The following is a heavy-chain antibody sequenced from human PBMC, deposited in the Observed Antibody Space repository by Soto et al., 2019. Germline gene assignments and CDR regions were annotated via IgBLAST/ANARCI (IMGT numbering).Heavy chain of an antibody. D-gene: IGHD3-16*01. J-gene: IGHJ6*02. CDR2: ISAYNGNT. CDR3: ARDFRDYSPRNGMDV. CDR1: GYTFTSYG. Sequence: QVQLVQSGAEVKKPGASVKVSCKASGYTFTSYGVSWVRQAPGQGLEWMGWISAYNGNTNYAQKLEGRGTMXXAXSXTTAYMELRSLRSDDTAVYYCARDFRDYSPRNGMDVWGQGTTVTVSS. V-gene: IGHV1-18*01.